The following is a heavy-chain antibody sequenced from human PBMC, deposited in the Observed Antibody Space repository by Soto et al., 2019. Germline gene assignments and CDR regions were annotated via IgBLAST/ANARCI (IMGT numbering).Heavy chain of an antibody. CDR3: AKDLQSSGWYYYYGMDV. V-gene: IGHV3-30*18. Sequence: GGSLRLSCAASGFTFSSYGMHWVRQAPGKGLEWVAVISYDGSNKYYADSVKGRFTISRDNSKNTLYLQMNSLRAEDTAVYYCAKDLQSSGWYYYYGMDVWGQGTTVTVSS. CDR1: GFTFSSYG. D-gene: IGHD6-19*01. J-gene: IGHJ6*02. CDR2: ISYDGSNK.